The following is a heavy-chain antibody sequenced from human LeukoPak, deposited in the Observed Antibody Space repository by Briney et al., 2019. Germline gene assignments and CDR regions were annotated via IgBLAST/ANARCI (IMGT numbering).Heavy chain of an antibody. D-gene: IGHD6-19*01. CDR2: IDPNNGGT. CDR1: GYSFTGYF. J-gene: IGHJ4*02. Sequence: ASVTVSCKASGYSFTGYFIHWVRQAPGQGLEWMGRIDPNNGGTSYAQKFQGRVTVTRDTSITTAYMEITSLRSDDTAVYFCARRFNSGWGSFDYWGPGILVTVSS. CDR3: ARRFNSGWGSFDY. V-gene: IGHV1-2*06.